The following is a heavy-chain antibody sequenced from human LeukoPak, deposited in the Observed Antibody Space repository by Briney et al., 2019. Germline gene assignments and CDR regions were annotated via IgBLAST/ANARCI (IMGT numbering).Heavy chain of an antibody. J-gene: IGHJ2*01. Sequence: GASVKVSCKASGYTFTKYGLTRVRQAPGQGLEWMGWISTDKADTYYAQNYQGRVTMTIDTSTSTAYMELRSLTSDDTAVYYCVRDCASDCSIKGHYFFDLWGRGTLVTVSS. V-gene: IGHV1-18*01. CDR1: GYTFTKYG. CDR3: VRDCASDCSIKGHYFFDL. CDR2: ISTDKADT. D-gene: IGHD2-21*02.